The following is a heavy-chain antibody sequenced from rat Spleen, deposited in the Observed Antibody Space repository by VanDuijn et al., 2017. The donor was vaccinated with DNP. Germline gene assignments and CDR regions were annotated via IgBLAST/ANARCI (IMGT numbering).Heavy chain of an antibody. Sequence: QVQLRQSGAEPAKPGSSVKISCKASGYTFTTYYMTWIKQTTGQGLEYIGYINTGSGGANYNEKFKGKATLTVDKSSSTAFMQLSSLTPDDSAVYYCAREGVFTLFDYWGQGVMVTVSS. D-gene: IGHD1-11*01. CDR1: GYTFTTYY. J-gene: IGHJ2*01. CDR2: INTGSGGA. CDR3: AREGVFTLFDY. V-gene: IGHV1-43*01.